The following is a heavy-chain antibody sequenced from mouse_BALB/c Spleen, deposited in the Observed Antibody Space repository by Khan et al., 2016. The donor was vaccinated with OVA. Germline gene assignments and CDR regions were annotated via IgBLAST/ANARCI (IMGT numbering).Heavy chain of an antibody. CDR1: GFSLTNYG. V-gene: IGHV2-9*02. J-gene: IGHJ4*01. Sequence: VPLKESGPGLVAPSQSLSITCTVSGFSLTNYGVNWVRQPPGKGLAWLGLIWAGGGTNYNSALRFRVTLRKNNAKSQVFLKMISLQTDDTATYYCARETAYYGNYEAIDYWGQGTSVTVSP. CDR3: ARETAYYGNYEAIDY. CDR2: IWAGGGT. D-gene: IGHD2-10*01.